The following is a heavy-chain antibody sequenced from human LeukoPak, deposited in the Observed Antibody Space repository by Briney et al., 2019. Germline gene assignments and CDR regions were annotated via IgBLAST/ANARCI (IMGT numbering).Heavy chain of an antibody. D-gene: IGHD6-13*01. V-gene: IGHV1-69*05. J-gene: IGHJ4*02. CDR1: GGTFSSYA. CDR3: ARDPGYSSSWFY. Sequence: GASVKVSCKASGGTFSSYAISWVRQAPGQGLEWMGRIIPIFGTANYAQKLQGRVTMTTDTSTSTAYMELRSLRSDDTAVYYCARDPGYSSSWFYWGQGTLVTVSS. CDR2: IIPIFGTA.